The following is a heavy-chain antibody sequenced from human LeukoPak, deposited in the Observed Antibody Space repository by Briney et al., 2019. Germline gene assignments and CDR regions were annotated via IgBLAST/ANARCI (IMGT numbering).Heavy chain of an antibody. Sequence: ASVKVSCKASGYTFMNYGINWVRQAPGQGLEWVGWISAYNGNTNYAQSLQGRVTMTTDTSTSTVYMEMRSLTSDDTAVYYCARDLDQYNGRFGGFGHDFWGQGTLVTVSS. CDR1: GYTFMNYG. J-gene: IGHJ4*02. CDR2: ISAYNGNT. V-gene: IGHV1-18*01. CDR3: ARDLDQYNGRFGGFGHDF. D-gene: IGHD3-10*01.